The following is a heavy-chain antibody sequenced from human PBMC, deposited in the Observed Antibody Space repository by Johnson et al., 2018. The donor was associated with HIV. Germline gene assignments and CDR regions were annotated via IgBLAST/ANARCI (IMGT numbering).Heavy chain of an antibody. J-gene: IGHJ3*02. CDR2: IRYDGSNK. Sequence: QVQLVESGGGVVQPGGSLRLSCAASGFTFSSYGMHWVRQAPGKGLEWVAFIRYDGSNKYYADSVKGRFTISRDNSKNTLYLQMNSLRAEDTAVYYCARDSGTTRLSAFDIWGQGTMVTVSS. CDR1: GFTFSSYG. V-gene: IGHV3-30*02. D-gene: IGHD1-7*01. CDR3: ARDSGTTRLSAFDI.